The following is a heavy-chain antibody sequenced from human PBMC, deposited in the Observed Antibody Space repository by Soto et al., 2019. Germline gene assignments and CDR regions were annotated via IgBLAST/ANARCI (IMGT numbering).Heavy chain of an antibody. CDR3: ARVAY. V-gene: IGHV3-21*01. CDR1: GFTFSRVS. Sequence: AGGSLKLSCEASGFTFSRVSMNWVRQVPGKGLEWVASISSASSETWYSDSVKGRFIISRDNAQNSLFLQMNTLRPDDSAIYYCARVAYWGPGTQVTVSS. CDR2: ISSASSET. J-gene: IGHJ4*02.